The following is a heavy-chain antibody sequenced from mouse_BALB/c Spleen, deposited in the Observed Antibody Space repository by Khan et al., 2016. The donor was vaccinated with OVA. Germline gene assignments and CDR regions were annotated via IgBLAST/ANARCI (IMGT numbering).Heavy chain of an antibody. CDR1: GYTFTDYY. CDR3: ARRNYFGYTFAY. V-gene: IGHV1-77*01. CDR2: ISPGSGDT. J-gene: IGHJ3*01. Sequence: QVQLKQSGAELARPGASVKLSCKASGYTFTDYYINWVKQRTGQGLEWIGEISPGSGDTYYTEKLKGKATLTADKSSRTVYMQLSSLTAEASAVYFCARRNYFGYTFAYWGQGTLVTVSA. D-gene: IGHD1-2*01.